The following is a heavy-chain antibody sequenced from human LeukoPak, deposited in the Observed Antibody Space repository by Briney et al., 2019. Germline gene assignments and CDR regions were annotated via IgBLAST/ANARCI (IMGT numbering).Heavy chain of an antibody. CDR3: ARGLTVAGVYYYYYYYMDV. J-gene: IGHJ6*03. Sequence: ASVKVSCKASGYTFTSYDINWVRQATGQGLEWVGWMNPNSGNTGYAQKFQGRVTMTRNTSISKAYMELSSLRSEDTAVYYCARGLTVAGVYYYYYYYMDVWGQGTMVTVSS. CDR2: MNPNSGNT. CDR1: GYTFTSYD. V-gene: IGHV1-8*01. D-gene: IGHD6-19*01.